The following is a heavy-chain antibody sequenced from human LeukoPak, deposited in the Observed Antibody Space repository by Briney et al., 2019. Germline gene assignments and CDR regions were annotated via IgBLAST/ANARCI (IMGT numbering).Heavy chain of an antibody. CDR2: IIPIFGTA. Sequence: SVKVSCKASGGTFSSYAISWVRQAPGQGLEWMGGIIPIFGTANYAQKFQGRVTITADKSTSTAYMELSSLRSEDTAVYYCARDSIGDGYMFDYWGQGTLVTVSS. CDR3: ARDSIGDGYMFDY. CDR1: GGTFSSYA. D-gene: IGHD5-24*01. J-gene: IGHJ4*02. V-gene: IGHV1-69*06.